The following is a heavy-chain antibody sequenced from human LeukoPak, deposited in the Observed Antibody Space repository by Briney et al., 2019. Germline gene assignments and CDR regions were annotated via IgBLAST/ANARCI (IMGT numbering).Heavy chain of an antibody. J-gene: IGHJ5*02. V-gene: IGHV4-31*03. CDR3: ARDSEGHYGSGSYVNWFDP. CDR1: GXSISSGGYY. Sequence: SQTLSLTCTVSGXSISSGGYYWSWIRQHPGKGLEWIGYIYYSGSTYYNPSLKSRVTISVDTSKNQFSLKLSSVTAADTAVYYCARDSEGHYGSGSYVNWFDPWGQGTLVTVSS. CDR2: IYYSGST. D-gene: IGHD3-10*01.